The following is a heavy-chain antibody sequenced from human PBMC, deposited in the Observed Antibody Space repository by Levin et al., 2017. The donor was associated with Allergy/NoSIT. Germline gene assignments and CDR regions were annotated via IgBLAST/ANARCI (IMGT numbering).Heavy chain of an antibody. D-gene: IGHD6-13*01. Sequence: SQTLSLTCAVYGGSFSGYYWSWLRQPPGKGLEWIGEINHSGSTNYNPSLKSRVTISVDTSKNQFSLKLSSVTAADTAVYYCAAIKGGGIAAAGQYDYWGQGTLVTVSS. V-gene: IGHV4-34*01. J-gene: IGHJ4*02. CDR3: AAIKGGGIAAAGQYDY. CDR2: INHSGST. CDR1: GGSFSGYY.